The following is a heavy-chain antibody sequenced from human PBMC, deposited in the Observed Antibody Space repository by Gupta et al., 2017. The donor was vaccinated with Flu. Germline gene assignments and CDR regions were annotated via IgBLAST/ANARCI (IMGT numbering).Heavy chain of an antibody. J-gene: IGHJ3*02. D-gene: IGHD3-10*01. CDR2: IWSNGNNK. V-gene: IGHV3-33*01. Sequence: VRQAPGKGMEWVAVIWSNGNNKYYADSVRGRFTFSRDNSKNTMYLQMSSLRVEVTAVYYCVRERGPFDGFDIWGQGTMVTVSS. CDR3: VRERGPFDGFDI.